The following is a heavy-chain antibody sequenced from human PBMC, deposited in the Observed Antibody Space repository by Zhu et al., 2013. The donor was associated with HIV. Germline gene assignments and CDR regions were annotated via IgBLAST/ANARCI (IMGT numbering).Heavy chain of an antibody. CDR1: GGTFSSYA. Sequence: QVQLVQSGAEVKKPGSSVKVSCKASGGTFSSYAISWVRQAPGQGLEWMGGIIPIFGTANYAQKFQGRVTITADESTSTAYMELSSLRSEDTAVYYCARDQFDRYDSRAYYPDAFDVWGQGTMVTVSS. CDR2: IIPIFGTA. CDR3: ARDQFDRYDSRAYYPDAFDV. V-gene: IGHV1-69*01. D-gene: IGHD3-22*01. J-gene: IGHJ3*01.